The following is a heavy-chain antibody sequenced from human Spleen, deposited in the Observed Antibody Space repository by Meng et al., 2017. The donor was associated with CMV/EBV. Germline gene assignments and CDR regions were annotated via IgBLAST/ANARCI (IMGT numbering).Heavy chain of an antibody. J-gene: IGHJ4*02. Sequence: QVQLGQFGAEVKKPGSSVKVSCKASGGTFSSYAISWVRQAPGQGLEWMGWINAYNGDTNYAQTLQGRVTMTTDTSTSTAYMELRSLRSDDTAVYYCARVEVGITSGDYWGQGTLVHRLL. D-gene: IGHD1-26*01. CDR1: GGTFSSYA. CDR2: INAYNGDT. V-gene: IGHV1-18*01. CDR3: ARVEVGITSGDY.